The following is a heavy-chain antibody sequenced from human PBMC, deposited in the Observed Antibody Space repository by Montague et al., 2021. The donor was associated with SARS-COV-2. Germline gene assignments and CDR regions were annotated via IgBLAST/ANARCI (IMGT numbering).Heavy chain of an antibody. Sequence: SETLSLTCTVSGGSISSYYWSWIRQPPGKGLEWIGYIYYSGSTNYNPSLKSRVTISVDTSKYQFSLKLSSVTAADTAVYYCARRSLGYCSGGSCYSGYDYWGQGTLVTVSS. V-gene: IGHV4-59*01. CDR3: ARRSLGYCSGGSCYSGYDY. CDR1: GGSISSYY. D-gene: IGHD2-15*01. J-gene: IGHJ4*02. CDR2: IYYSGST.